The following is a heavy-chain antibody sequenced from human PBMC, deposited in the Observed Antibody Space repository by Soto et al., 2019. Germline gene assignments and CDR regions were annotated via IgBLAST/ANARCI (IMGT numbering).Heavy chain of an antibody. CDR3: AKDRWYSGVVAATFY. J-gene: IGHJ4*02. D-gene: IGHD2-15*01. CDR1: GFTFSSYA. Sequence: GGSLRLSCAASGFTFSSYAMSWVRQAPGKGLEWVSAISGSGGSTYYADSVKGRFTISRDNSKNTLYLQMNSLRAEDTAVYYCAKDRWYSGVVAATFYWGQGTLVTVSS. CDR2: ISGSGGST. V-gene: IGHV3-23*01.